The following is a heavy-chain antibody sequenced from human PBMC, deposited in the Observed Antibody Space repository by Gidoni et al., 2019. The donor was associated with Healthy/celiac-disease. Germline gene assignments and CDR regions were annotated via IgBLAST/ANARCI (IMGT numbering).Heavy chain of an antibody. D-gene: IGHD5-12*01. CDR3: ARRLGGLGWYFDY. CDR2: INHSGST. J-gene: IGHJ4*02. Sequence: QVQLQQWGAGLLKPSETLSLTCAVYGGSFSGYYWSWIRQPPGKGLEWIGEINHSGSTNYNPSLKSRVTISVDTSKNQFSLKLSSVTAADTAVYYCARRLGGLGWYFDYWGQGTLVTVSS. V-gene: IGHV4-34*01. CDR1: GGSFSGYY.